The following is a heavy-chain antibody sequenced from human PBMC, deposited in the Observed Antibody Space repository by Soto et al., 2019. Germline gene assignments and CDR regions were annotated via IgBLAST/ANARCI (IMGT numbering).Heavy chain of an antibody. CDR1: GGSISDYY. CDR2: FSYGGGT. CDR3: ARHFRDAYTAFAF. V-gene: IGHV4-59*08. D-gene: IGHD2-2*01. Sequence: SETLSLTCTVSGGSISDYYWSWIRQPPGKGLEWIGYFSYGGGTNNSPSLKSRATISGDTSKNQFSLNLSSVTAADTAVYYCARHFRDAYTAFAFWGQGTLVTVSS. J-gene: IGHJ4*02.